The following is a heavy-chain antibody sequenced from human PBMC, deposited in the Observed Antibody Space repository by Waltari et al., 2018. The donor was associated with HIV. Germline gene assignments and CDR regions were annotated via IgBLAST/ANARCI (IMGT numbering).Heavy chain of an antibody. CDR3: AKDSGNPYDSSGYYFG. Sequence: QVQLVESGGGVVQPGGSLRLSCAASGFTFSSYGMPWVRQAPGKGLGWVAFIRYDGSNKYYADSVKGRFTISRDNSKNTLYLQMNSLRAEDTAVYYCAKDSGNPYDSSGYYFGWGQGTLVTVSS. D-gene: IGHD3-22*01. CDR2: IRYDGSNK. CDR1: GFTFSSYG. V-gene: IGHV3-30*02. J-gene: IGHJ4*02.